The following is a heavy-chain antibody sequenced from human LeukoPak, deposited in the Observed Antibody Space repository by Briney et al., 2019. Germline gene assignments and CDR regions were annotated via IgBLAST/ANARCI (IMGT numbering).Heavy chain of an antibody. Sequence: GESLKISCKGSGYSFTSYWIGGVRQMPGKGLECMGIIYPGDSDTRYRPSFQGQVTISADKSISTAYLQWSSLKATDTAMYYCARLGIYYDSSGSDPFDYWGQGTLVTVSS. CDR1: GYSFTSYW. CDR3: ARLGIYYDSSGSDPFDY. D-gene: IGHD3-22*01. J-gene: IGHJ4*02. V-gene: IGHV5-51*01. CDR2: IYPGDSDT.